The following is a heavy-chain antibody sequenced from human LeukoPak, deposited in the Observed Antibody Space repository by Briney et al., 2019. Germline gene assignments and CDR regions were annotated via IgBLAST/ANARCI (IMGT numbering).Heavy chain of an antibody. CDR3: VSGSYEGASEI. V-gene: IGHV3-9*03. D-gene: IGHD1-26*01. Sequence: GGSLRLSCAVSGFTFSSYWMSWVRQAPGKGLEWVSGISRNSGTIGYADSVKGRFTISRDNAKNSVYLQMNSLRPEDMALYYCVSGSYEGASEIWGQGTMVTVSS. CDR1: GFTFSSYW. J-gene: IGHJ3*02. CDR2: ISRNSGTI.